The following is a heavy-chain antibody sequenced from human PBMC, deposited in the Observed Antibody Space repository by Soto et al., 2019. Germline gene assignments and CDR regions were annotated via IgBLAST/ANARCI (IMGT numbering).Heavy chain of an antibody. J-gene: IGHJ4*02. Sequence: PGSYLRISCADGGFPFGNVAMRWVRQVPGKGLEWVSSIDRSSDITFYAGSVKDRFSISRDNSKNTLFLLMNNLRADDSAMYYCTKASRAYEPTGLLFDSCGQGTLVTVSS. CDR3: TKASRAYEPTGLLFDS. CDR1: GFPFGNVA. D-gene: IGHD2-8*02. CDR2: IDRSSDIT. V-gene: IGHV3-23*01.